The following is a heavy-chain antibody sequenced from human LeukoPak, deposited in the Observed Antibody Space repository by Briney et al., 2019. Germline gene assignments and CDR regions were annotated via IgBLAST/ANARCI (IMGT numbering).Heavy chain of an antibody. V-gene: IGHV1-69*05. CDR1: GGTFSSYA. CDR3: ARVHYDSSGYYYGSYYYMDV. CDR2: IIPIFGTA. J-gene: IGHJ6*03. Sequence: ASVKVSCKASGGTFSSYAISWVRQAPGQGLEWMGGIIPIFGTANYAQKFQGRVTITTDESTSTAYMELSSLRSEDTAVYYCARVHYDSSGYYYGSYYYMDVWGKGTTVTVSS. D-gene: IGHD3-22*01.